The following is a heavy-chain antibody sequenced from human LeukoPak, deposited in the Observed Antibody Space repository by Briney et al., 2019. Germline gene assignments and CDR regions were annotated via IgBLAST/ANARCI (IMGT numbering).Heavy chain of an antibody. CDR1: GFTFSNYG. J-gene: IGHJ4*02. Sequence: GGSLRLSSAASGFTFSNYGMHWVRQAPGKGLEWVAVIWYDGSNKYYADSVKGRFTISRDNSKNTLYLQMKSLRAEDTAVYYCAKDRDTAMEIDYWGQGTLVTVSS. D-gene: IGHD5-18*01. V-gene: IGHV3-33*06. CDR2: IWYDGSNK. CDR3: AKDRDTAMEIDY.